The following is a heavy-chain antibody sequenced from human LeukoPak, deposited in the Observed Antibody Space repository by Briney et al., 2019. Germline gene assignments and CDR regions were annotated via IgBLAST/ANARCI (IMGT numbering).Heavy chain of an antibody. Sequence: ASVKVSCKASGGTFSTYAISWVRQAPGQGLEWMGGIIPIFGTANYAQKFQGRVTITADKSTSTAYMELSSLRSEDTAVYYCARSADYYDSSGQYNWFDPWGQGTLVTVSS. D-gene: IGHD3-22*01. CDR1: GGTFSTYA. CDR2: IIPIFGTA. CDR3: ARSADYYDSSGQYNWFDP. J-gene: IGHJ5*02. V-gene: IGHV1-69*06.